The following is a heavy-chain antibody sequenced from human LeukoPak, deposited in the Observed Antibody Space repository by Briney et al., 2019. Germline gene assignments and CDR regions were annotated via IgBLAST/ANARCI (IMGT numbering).Heavy chain of an antibody. CDR1: WFNFSSHT. J-gene: IGHJ4*02. CDR3: ARESPRTDRSLNYFDF. CDR2: ISSSRQYI. Sequence: GGSLRLSRSASWFNFSSHTVSWVGQAPGKRLEWVSSISSSRQYISYAESAEGRFTIYIESAMPSLSLHMNSLRVEDTAVYFCARESPRTDRSLNYFDFWGQGTLVTVSS. D-gene: IGHD3-16*02. V-gene: IGHV3-21*01.